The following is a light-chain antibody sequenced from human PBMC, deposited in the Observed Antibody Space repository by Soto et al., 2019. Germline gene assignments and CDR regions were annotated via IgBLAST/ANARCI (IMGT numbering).Light chain of an antibody. J-gene: IGKJ1*01. CDR1: QSISSW. CDR3: QQYNSYSWT. CDR2: DAS. Sequence: DIQMTQSPSTLSASVGDRVTITCRASQSISSWLAWYQQKPGKAPKLLIYDASSLESGVPSRFSGSGSGTEFTLTISRLQPDDFATYYCQQYNSYSWTFGRGTKV. V-gene: IGKV1-5*01.